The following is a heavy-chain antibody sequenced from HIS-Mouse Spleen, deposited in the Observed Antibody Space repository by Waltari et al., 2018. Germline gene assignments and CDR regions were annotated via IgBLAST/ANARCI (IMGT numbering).Heavy chain of an antibody. CDR3: AREIPYSSSWYDWYFDL. Sequence: QVQLQESGPGLVKPSETLSLTSTVSGGSISSYHWGWIRQPAGKGLEWIGRIYTSGSTNYNPSLKSRVTMSVDTSKNQFSLKLSSVTAADTAVYYCAREIPYSSSWYDWYFDLWGRGTLVTVSS. J-gene: IGHJ2*01. D-gene: IGHD6-13*01. V-gene: IGHV4-4*07. CDR1: GGSISSYH. CDR2: IYTSGST.